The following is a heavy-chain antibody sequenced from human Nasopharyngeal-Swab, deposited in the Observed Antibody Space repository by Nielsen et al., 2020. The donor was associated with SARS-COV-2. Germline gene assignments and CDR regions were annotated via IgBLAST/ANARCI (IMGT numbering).Heavy chain of an antibody. CDR2: ISGSGGST. Sequence: GGSLRLSCAASGFTFSSYAMSWVRQAPGKGLEWVSAISGSGGSTYYADSVKGRFTISRDNSKNTLYLQMNSLRAEDAAVYYCAKDTSLVGATFDYWGQGTLVTVSS. J-gene: IGHJ4*02. CDR3: AKDTSLVGATFDY. V-gene: IGHV3-23*01. D-gene: IGHD2-8*02. CDR1: GFTFSSYA.